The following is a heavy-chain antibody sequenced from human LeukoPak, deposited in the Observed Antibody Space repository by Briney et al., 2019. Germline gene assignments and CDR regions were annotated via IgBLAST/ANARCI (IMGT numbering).Heavy chain of an antibody. CDR3: ARRPGAIPRAFDI. J-gene: IGHJ3*02. CDR1: GGSISSYY. V-gene: IGHV4-59*01. D-gene: IGHD2-21*01. Sequence: SETLSLTCTVSGGSISSYYWSWIRQPPGKGLEWIGYIYYSGSTNYNPSLKSRVTISVDTSKNQFSLKLSSVTAADTAVYYCARRPGAIPRAFDIWGQGTMVTVSS. CDR2: IYYSGST.